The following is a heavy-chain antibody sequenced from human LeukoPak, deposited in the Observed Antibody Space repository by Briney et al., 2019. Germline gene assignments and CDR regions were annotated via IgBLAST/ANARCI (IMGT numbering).Heavy chain of an antibody. CDR1: GFTFSAYA. CDR2: ISATSNYI. Sequence: PGGSLRLSCEASGFTFSAYAMTWVRQAPGKGLEWVSSISATSNYIYYADSVKGRFTISRDNAKNSLYLQMNSLRAEDTAVYYCARRVATKPKYCFDSWGQGTLVTVSS. V-gene: IGHV3-21*04. D-gene: IGHD5-24*01. CDR3: ARRVATKPKYCFDS. J-gene: IGHJ4*02.